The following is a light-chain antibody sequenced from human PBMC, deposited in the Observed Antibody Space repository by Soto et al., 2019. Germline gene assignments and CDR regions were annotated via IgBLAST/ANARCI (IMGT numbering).Light chain of an antibody. CDR3: QQYNKWPPT. CDR2: GAS. J-gene: IGKJ1*01. Sequence: EIVLTQSPGTLSLSPGERATLSCRASQSVSNNYLAWYQQKPGQAPRLLIYGASNRDTGIPARFSGSGSGTEFTLTISSLQSEDFAVYHCQQYNKWPPTFGQGTKVDIK. CDR1: QSVSNN. V-gene: IGKV3-15*01.